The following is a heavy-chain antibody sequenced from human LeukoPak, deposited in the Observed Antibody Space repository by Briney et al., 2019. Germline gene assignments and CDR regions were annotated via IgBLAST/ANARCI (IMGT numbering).Heavy chain of an antibody. CDR1: GFTVSSNY. Sequence: GGCLRLSCAASGFTVSSNYMSWVRQAPGKRLECVSGNNGRGSDTYYADSVKGRFTISRDNSKNTQSLQMNSLTAEDTALYYCAKDYRGAETMFDYWGQGTLVSVSS. CDR3: AKDYRGAETMFDY. V-gene: IGHV3-23*01. D-gene: IGHD1-1*01. CDR2: NNGRGSDT. J-gene: IGHJ4*02.